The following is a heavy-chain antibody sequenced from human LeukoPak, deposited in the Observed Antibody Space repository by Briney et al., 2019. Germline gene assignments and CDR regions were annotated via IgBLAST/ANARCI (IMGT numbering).Heavy chain of an antibody. CDR1: GFTFDDYT. Sequence: PGGSLRLSCAASGFTFDDYTMHWVRQAPGKGLEGVSLITWDGGSTYYADSVKGRFTISRDNSKNSLYLQMNSLRTEDTALYYCAKGKNTGSYLSHVDYWGQGTLVTVSS. CDR3: AKGKNTGSYLSHVDY. CDR2: ITWDGGST. J-gene: IGHJ4*02. D-gene: IGHD3-10*01. V-gene: IGHV3-43*01.